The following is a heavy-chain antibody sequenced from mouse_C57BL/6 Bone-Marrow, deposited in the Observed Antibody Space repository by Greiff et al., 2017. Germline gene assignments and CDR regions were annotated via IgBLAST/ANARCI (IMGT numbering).Heavy chain of an antibody. D-gene: IGHD3-2*02. CDR3: ARLSQAEFAY. J-gene: IGHJ3*01. V-gene: IGHV1-54*01. Sequence: VQLQQSGAELVRPGTSVKVSCKASGYGFTNYLIEWVKQRPGQGLEWIGLINPGSGGTNYNEKFKGKATLTADKSSSTAYMQLSSLTSEDSAVYFCARLSQAEFAYWGQGTLVTVSA. CDR2: INPGSGGT. CDR1: GYGFTNYL.